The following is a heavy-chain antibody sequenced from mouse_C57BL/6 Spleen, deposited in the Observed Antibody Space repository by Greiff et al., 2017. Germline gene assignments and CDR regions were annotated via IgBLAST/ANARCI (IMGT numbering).Heavy chain of an antibody. D-gene: IGHD1-1*01. Sequence: EVKLQESGPELVKPGASVKISCKASGYSFTDYNMNWVKQSNGKSLEWIGVINPNYGTTSYNQKFKGKATLTVDQSSSTAYMQLNSLTSEDSAVYYCARLRDPITTVVATEAMDYWGQGTSVTVSS. CDR2: INPNYGTT. V-gene: IGHV1-39*01. J-gene: IGHJ4*01. CDR1: GYSFTDYN. CDR3: ARLRDPITTVVATEAMDY.